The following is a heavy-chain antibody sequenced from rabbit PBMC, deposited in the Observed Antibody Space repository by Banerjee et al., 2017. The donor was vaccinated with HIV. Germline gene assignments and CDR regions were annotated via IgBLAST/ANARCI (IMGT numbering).Heavy chain of an antibody. D-gene: IGHD4-1*01. CDR1: AFDFSTYY. J-gene: IGHJ4*01. Sequence: QEQLVESGGGLVQPGGSLTLTCKASAFDFSTYYMNWVRQAPGKGLEWIGVINNVGSTYYASWVNGRFTISGHSAQNTVSLQMNSLTAADTATYFCMRDYGSSGWGPNLWGPGTLVTVS. CDR3: MRDYGSSGWGPNL. V-gene: IGHV1S47*01. CDR2: INNVGST.